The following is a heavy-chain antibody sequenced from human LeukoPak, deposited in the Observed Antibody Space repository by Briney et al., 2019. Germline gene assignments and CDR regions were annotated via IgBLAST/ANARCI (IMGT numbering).Heavy chain of an antibody. CDR3: AKQQLVRCFDY. CDR2: IFYSGST. CDR1: GGSISSYY. J-gene: IGHJ4*02. V-gene: IGHV4-39*01. D-gene: IGHD6-13*01. Sequence: SETLSLTCTVSGGSISSYYWGWIRQPPGKGLEWIGSIFYSGSTYYNPSLKSRVTISVDTSKTQFSLKLSSVTAADTAVYYCAKQQLVRCFDYWGQGTLVTVSS.